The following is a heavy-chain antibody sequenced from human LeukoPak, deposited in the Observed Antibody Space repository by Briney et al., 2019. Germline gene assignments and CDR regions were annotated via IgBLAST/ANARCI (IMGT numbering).Heavy chain of an antibody. CDR2: LSGRGRDT. D-gene: IGHD3-22*01. V-gene: IGHV3-23*01. CDR1: GFTFSTYA. J-gene: IGHJ4*02. Sequence: PGGSLRLSCAASGFTFSTYAMSWVRQAPGKGLEWLSALSGRGRDTYYADSVKGRFTISRDNSKNTLYLQMNSLRAEDTAVYYCAKVFPLVSSDYYQGRGGYYFDNWGQGTLVTVSS. CDR3: AKVFPLVSSDYYQGRGGYYFDN.